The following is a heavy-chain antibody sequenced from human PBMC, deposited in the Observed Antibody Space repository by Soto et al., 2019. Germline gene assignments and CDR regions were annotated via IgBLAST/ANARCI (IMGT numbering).Heavy chain of an antibody. J-gene: IGHJ4*02. Sequence: EVHLVESGGGLVQPGGSLTLSCAASGFTFSISWMNWVRQAPGKGLEWVAKIKGDGSEKYYVDSVKGRFTISRDNARNSLYLQMNGRRAEARAGNSWPAESPPDFGGRGTLAPV. D-gene: IGHD3-3*01. V-gene: IGHV3-7*01. CDR2: IKGDGSEK. CDR3: PAESPPDF. CDR1: GFTFSISW.